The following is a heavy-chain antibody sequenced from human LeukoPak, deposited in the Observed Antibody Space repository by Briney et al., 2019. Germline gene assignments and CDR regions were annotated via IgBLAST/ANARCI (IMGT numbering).Heavy chain of an antibody. CDR2: IYYSGST. CDR1: GGSISSSSYY. V-gene: IGHV4-39*07. CDR3: ARDVEGYGSGSYFTLGGSYYYYYMDV. Sequence: PSETLSLTCTVSGGSISSSSYYWGWIRQPPGKGLEWIGSIYYSGSTYYNPSLKSRVTISVDTSKNQFSLKLSSVTAADTAVYYCARDVEGYGSGSYFTLGGSYYYYYMDVWGKGTTVTISS. J-gene: IGHJ6*03. D-gene: IGHD3-10*01.